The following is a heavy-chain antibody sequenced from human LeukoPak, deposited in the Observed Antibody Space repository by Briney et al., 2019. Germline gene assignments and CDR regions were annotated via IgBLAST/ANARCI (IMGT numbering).Heavy chain of an antibody. Sequence: GGSLRLSCAASGFTFSSYWMSWVRQAPGKGLEWVANIKQDGSEKYYADSVKGRFTISRDSAKNSLYLQMNSLRAEDTAVYYCARVRVFRWFDPWGRGTLVTVSS. J-gene: IGHJ5*02. CDR1: GFTFSSYW. V-gene: IGHV3-7*01. CDR3: ARVRVFRWFDP. CDR2: IKQDGSEK.